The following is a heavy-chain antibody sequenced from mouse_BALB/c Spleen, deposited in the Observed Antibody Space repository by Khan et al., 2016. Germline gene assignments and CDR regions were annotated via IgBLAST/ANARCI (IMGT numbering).Heavy chain of an antibody. CDR1: GYSITSGYS. Sequence: EVQLQESGPDLVKPSQSLSLTCTVTGYSITSGYSWHWIRQFPGNKLEWMGYIHYSGYTNYNPSLKSRISITRDTSKNQFFLQLNSVTTEDTATYDWAYYGRYVGSWGYFDGWGAGTTVTVSS. CDR2: IHYSGYT. J-gene: IGHJ1*01. V-gene: IGHV3-1*02. CDR3: AYYGRYVGSWGYFDG. D-gene: IGHD1-1*02.